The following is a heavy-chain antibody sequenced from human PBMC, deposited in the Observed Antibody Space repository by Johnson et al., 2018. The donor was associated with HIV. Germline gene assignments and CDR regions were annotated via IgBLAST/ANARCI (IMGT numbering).Heavy chain of an antibody. J-gene: IGHJ3*02. D-gene: IGHD6-13*01. CDR2: INSDGSST. CDR3: ARIRAAAVLDGFDI. V-gene: IGHV3-74*02. Sequence: VQLVESGGGLVQPGGSLRLSCAASGFTVSSNYMSWVRQAPGKGLEWVSRINSDGSSTSYADSVKGRFTISRDNAKNSLYLQMNSLRAEDTAVYYCARIRAAAVLDGFDIWGQGTIVSVSS. CDR1: GFTVSSNY.